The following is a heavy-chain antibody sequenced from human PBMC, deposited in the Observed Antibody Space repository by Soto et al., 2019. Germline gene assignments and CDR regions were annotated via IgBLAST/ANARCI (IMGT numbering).Heavy chain of an antibody. CDR1: GFTVSSDI. V-gene: IGHV3-53*01. J-gene: IGHJ5*02. Sequence: GGSLRLSCEASGFTVSSDIMSWVRQAPGKGLEWVSIIHSDGSTYYADSVKGRFTISRDNSKNTLFLQMNSLRVEDTAVYYCASRGPWGQGTLVTV. CDR3: ASRGP. CDR2: IHSDGST.